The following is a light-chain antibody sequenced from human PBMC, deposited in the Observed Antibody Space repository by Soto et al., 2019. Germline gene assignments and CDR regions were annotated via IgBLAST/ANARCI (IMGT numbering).Light chain of an antibody. J-gene: IGLJ1*01. Sequence: QSVLTQPPSASGSPGQSVTISCTGTSSDVGGYNYVSWYQQHPGKAPKLMIYEVSKRPSGVPDRFSGSKSGNTASLTVSGLQAEDEADYYCSSYAGSNWWVLGTGTKVTVL. CDR3: SSYAGSNWWV. CDR1: SSDVGGYNY. CDR2: EVS. V-gene: IGLV2-8*01.